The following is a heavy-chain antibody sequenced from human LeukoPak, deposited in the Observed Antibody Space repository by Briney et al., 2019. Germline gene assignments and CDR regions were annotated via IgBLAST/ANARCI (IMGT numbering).Heavy chain of an antibody. Sequence: GGTLRLSCAASGFTFSGFAMSWLRQAPGKGLEWVSSISRSGESTFYADSVRGRFTISRDNSKNTVSLQMESLRAEDTALYYCAKDYAVGSIDYWGQGTLVTVSS. CDR2: ISRSGEST. D-gene: IGHD3-16*01. CDR3: AKDYAVGSIDY. J-gene: IGHJ4*02. V-gene: IGHV3-23*01. CDR1: GFTFSGFA.